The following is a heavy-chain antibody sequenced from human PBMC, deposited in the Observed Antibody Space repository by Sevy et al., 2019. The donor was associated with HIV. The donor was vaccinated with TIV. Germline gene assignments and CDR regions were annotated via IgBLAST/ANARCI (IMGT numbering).Heavy chain of an antibody. D-gene: IGHD4-17*01. CDR3: AKDRGDYGGNSAFDF. J-gene: IGHJ3*01. CDR2: ISGSGGST. V-gene: IGHV3-23*01. CDR1: GFTFSSYA. Sequence: GGSLRLSCAASGFTFSSYAMSWVRQAPGKGLEWVSAISGSGGSTYYADSVKGRFTISRDNSKNTLYLQINSLRAEDTAVYYCAKDRGDYGGNSAFDFWGQGTMVTVSS.